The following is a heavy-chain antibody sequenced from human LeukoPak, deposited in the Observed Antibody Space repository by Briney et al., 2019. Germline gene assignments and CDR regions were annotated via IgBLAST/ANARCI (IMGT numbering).Heavy chain of an antibody. D-gene: IGHD3-22*01. Sequence: SETLSLTCTVSGGSISSYYWSWIRQPPGKGLEWIGYIYYSGSTNYNPSLKSRVTISVDTSKNQFSLKLSSVTAADTAVYYCARFDYYDSSGGRYSDAFDIWGQGTMVTVSS. V-gene: IGHV4-59*01. CDR1: GGSISSYY. CDR3: ARFDYYDSSGGRYSDAFDI. CDR2: IYYSGST. J-gene: IGHJ3*02.